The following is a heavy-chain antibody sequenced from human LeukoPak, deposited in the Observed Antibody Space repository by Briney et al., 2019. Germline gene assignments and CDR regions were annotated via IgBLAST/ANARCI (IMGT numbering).Heavy chain of an antibody. CDR1: GFTFSSYA. CDR3: VRDLTAMSGY. Sequence: GGSLRLSCAASGFTFSSYAMSWVRQAPGKGLVWVSRIYSDESSITYADSVKGRFTISRDNAKNTLYLQMNSLRAEDTAIYYCVRDLTAMSGYWGQGTLVTVSS. J-gene: IGHJ4*02. D-gene: IGHD1-14*01. CDR2: IYSDESSI. V-gene: IGHV3-74*01.